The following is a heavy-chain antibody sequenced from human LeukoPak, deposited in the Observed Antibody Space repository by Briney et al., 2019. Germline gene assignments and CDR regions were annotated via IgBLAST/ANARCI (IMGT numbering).Heavy chain of an antibody. Sequence: SETLSLTCPVYGGSFSGYYWSWVHQPPGKGLEWIGSIYYSGNTYYNSSLKSRVTISVDTSKNQFSLKLSSVTAADTAVYYCARHENIVVVVAATGFDNWGQGTLVTVSS. D-gene: IGHD2-15*01. CDR1: GGSFSGYY. CDR2: IYYSGNT. V-gene: IGHV4-39*01. J-gene: IGHJ4*02. CDR3: ARHENIVVVVAATGFDN.